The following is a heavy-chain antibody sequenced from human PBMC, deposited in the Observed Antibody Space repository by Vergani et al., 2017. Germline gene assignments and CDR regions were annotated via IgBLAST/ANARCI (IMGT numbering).Heavy chain of an antibody. J-gene: IGHJ6*02. V-gene: IGHV1-69*02. CDR2: IIPILGIA. CDR3: ASEWGTVRRSPTYYYGMDV. CDR1: GGTFSSYT. Sequence: QVQLVQSGAEVKKPGSSVKVSCKASGGTFSSYTISWVRQAPGQGLEWMGRIIPILGIANYAQKFQGRVTITADKSTSTAYMELSSLRSEDTAVYYCASEWGTVRRSPTYYYGMDVWGQGTTVTVSS. D-gene: IGHD1-1*01.